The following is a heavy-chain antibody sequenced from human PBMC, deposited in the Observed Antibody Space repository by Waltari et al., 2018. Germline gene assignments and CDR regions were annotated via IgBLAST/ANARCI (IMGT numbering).Heavy chain of an antibody. CDR3: AKDLGIWGIAAAPDY. J-gene: IGHJ4*02. D-gene: IGHD6-13*01. Sequence: QVQLVESGGGVVQPGRSLRLSCAASGFTFSSYGMHWVRQAPGKGLEWVAVISDDGSNKYYSDSVKGRFTISRYNSKNTLYLQMNSLRAEDTAVYYCAKDLGIWGIAAAPDYWGQGTLVTVSS. CDR1: GFTFSSYG. CDR2: ISDDGSNK. V-gene: IGHV3-30*18.